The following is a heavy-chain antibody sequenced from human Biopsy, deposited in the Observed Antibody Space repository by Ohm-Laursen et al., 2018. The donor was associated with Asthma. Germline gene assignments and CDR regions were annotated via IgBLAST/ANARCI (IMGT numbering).Heavy chain of an antibody. J-gene: IGHJ6*02. CDR2: IPQGGAT. V-gene: IGHV4-34*01. CDR3: ASGPQWSGLDV. D-gene: IGHD2-8*01. CDR1: RGSFRGYV. Sequence: SDTLSLTCVYRGSFRGYVWTWIRQPPGKGLEWIGEIPQGGATTFNPSLKSRVTISIDPSKSQLSLRLTPMTAADTAVYYCASGPQWSGLDVWGQGTTVTVSS.